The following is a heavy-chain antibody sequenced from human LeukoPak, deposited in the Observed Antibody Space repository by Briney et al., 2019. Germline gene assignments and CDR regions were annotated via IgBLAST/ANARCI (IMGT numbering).Heavy chain of an antibody. J-gene: IGHJ4*02. Sequence: GASVKVSCKASGYTFTGYYMHWVRQAPGQGLEWMGWISAYNGNTNYAQKLQGRVTMTTDTSTSTAYMELRSLRSDDTAVYYCARDSYSGSYPFDYWGQGTLVTVSS. CDR1: GYTFTGYY. CDR3: ARDSYSGSYPFDY. D-gene: IGHD1-26*01. V-gene: IGHV1-18*04. CDR2: ISAYNGNT.